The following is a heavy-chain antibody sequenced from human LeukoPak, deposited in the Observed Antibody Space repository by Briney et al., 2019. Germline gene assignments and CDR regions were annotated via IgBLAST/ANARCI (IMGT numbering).Heavy chain of an antibody. Sequence: GGSLRLSCVASKFTFSSYSMTWARQAPGKGLEWVSSISSSGYVSYADSVKGRFTISRDNAKNSLYLQMNSLRVEDTAVYHCARGIEDSTAQPVSQWFAPWGQGTLVIVSS. J-gene: IGHJ5*02. D-gene: IGHD3/OR15-3a*01. V-gene: IGHV3-21*01. CDR3: ARGIEDSTAQPVSQWFAP. CDR1: KFTFSSYS. CDR2: ISSSGYV.